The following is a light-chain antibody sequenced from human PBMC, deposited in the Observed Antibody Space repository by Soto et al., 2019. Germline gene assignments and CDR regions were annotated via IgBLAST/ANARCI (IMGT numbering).Light chain of an antibody. CDR1: QSVSSSY. Sequence: EIVLTQSPGTVSLSPGERATLSCRASQSVSSSYLAWYQQKPGQAPRLLIHGASSRATGIPDRFSGSESGTGFTLTISRLEPEDFGVYYCQQYGSSPLTFGGGTKVEIK. V-gene: IGKV3-20*01. CDR2: GAS. CDR3: QQYGSSPLT. J-gene: IGKJ4*01.